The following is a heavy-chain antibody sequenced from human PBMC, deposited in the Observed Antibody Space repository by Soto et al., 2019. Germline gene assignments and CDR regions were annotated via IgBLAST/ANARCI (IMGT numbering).Heavy chain of an antibody. CDR1: GFTFSDYY. Sequence: KTGGSLRLSCAASGFTFSDYYMSWIRQAPGKGLEWVSYISSSSSYTNYADSVKGRFTISRDNAKNSLYLQMNSLRAEDTAVYYCTGGLGPKTYQLRYGMDVWGQGTTVTVSS. D-gene: IGHD2-2*01. CDR3: TGGLGPKTYQLRYGMDV. V-gene: IGHV3-11*06. J-gene: IGHJ6*02. CDR2: ISSSSSYT.